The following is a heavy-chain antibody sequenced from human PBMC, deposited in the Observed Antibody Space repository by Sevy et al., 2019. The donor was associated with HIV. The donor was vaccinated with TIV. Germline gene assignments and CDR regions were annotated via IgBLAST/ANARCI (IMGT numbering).Heavy chain of an antibody. CDR1: GYTFTSYY. J-gene: IGHJ6*02. Sequence: ASLKVSCKASGYTFTSYYMHWVRQAPGQGLEWMGIINPSGGSTSYAQKFQGRVTMTRDTSTSTVYMELSSLRSEDTAVYYCAREGGSCYLCYYGMDVWGQGTTVTVSS. CDR2: INPSGGST. CDR3: AREGGSCYLCYYGMDV. V-gene: IGHV1-46*01. D-gene: IGHD2-15*01.